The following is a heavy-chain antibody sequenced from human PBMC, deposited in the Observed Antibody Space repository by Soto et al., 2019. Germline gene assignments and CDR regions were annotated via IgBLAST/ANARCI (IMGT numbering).Heavy chain of an antibody. Sequence: EVQLVESGGGLVPPGGSLRLSSTASGFAVNGQGMSWVRQAPGKGPEWLAYISSSGGVIHYADSVKGRFTISRDNAKNSLFLQMNSLRDEDTAVYYSAKSLGWFEGDGFVIWGQGTVVTVSS. D-gene: IGHD6-19*01. CDR3: AKSLGWFEGDGFVI. V-gene: IGHV3-48*02. CDR2: ISSSGGVI. CDR1: GFAVNGQG. J-gene: IGHJ3*02.